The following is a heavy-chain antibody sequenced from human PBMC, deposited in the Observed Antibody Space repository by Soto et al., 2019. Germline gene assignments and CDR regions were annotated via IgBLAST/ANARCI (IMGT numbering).Heavy chain of an antibody. CDR1: GFSLSNARMG. V-gene: IGHV2-26*01. CDR2: IFSNDEK. Sequence: QVTLKESGPVLVKPTETLTLTCTVSGFSLSNARMGVSWIRQPPGKALEWLAHIFSNDEKSYSTSLKSRLTTSKDTSKSQVVLTMTNMDPVDTATYYCARIIIAAAPWYWFDPWGQGTLVTVSS. J-gene: IGHJ5*02. CDR3: ARIIIAAAPWYWFDP. D-gene: IGHD6-13*01.